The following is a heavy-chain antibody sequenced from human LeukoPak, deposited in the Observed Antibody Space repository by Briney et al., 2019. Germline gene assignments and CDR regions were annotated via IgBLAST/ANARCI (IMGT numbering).Heavy chain of an antibody. J-gene: IGHJ5*02. Sequence: SETLSLTCTVSGGSISSYYWSWIRQPPGKGMEWIGYIYYSGSTNYNPSLKSRFTISVDTSKNQFSLKLSSVTAADTAVYYCARARSVVRLDWFDPWGEGTLVTVSS. CDR1: GGSISSYY. D-gene: IGHD2-2*01. CDR2: IYYSGST. CDR3: ARARSVVRLDWFDP. V-gene: IGHV4-59*01.